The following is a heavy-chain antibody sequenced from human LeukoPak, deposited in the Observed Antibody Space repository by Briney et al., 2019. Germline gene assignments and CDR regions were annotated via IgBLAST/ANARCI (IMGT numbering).Heavy chain of an antibody. CDR1: GGSFSGYY. V-gene: IGHV4-34*01. Sequence: SETLSLTCAVYGGSFSGYYWSWIRQPPGKGLEWIGEINHSGSTNYNPSLKSRVTISVDTSKNQFSLKLSSVTAADTAVYYCARGLATVVTHWGQGTLVTASS. CDR2: INHSGST. D-gene: IGHD4-23*01. J-gene: IGHJ4*02. CDR3: ARGLATVVTH.